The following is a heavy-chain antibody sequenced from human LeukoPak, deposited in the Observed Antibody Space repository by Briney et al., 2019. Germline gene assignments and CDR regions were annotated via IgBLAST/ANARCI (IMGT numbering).Heavy chain of an antibody. CDR1: GFTLSSNY. Sequence: PGGSLRLSCAASGFTLSSNYTSWVRQAPGKGLEWVSVIYSGGGTYYADSVKGRFTISRDNSKNTVYLQMNSLRAEDTAVYYCATETDDYWGQGTLVTVSS. CDR2: IYSGGGT. D-gene: IGHD2-21*02. J-gene: IGHJ4*02. CDR3: ATETDDY. V-gene: IGHV3-66*01.